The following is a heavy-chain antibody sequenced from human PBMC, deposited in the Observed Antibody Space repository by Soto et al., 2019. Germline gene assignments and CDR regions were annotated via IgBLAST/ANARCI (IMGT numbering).Heavy chain of an antibody. CDR1: GFTFSSYA. CDR2: ISYDGSNK. J-gene: IGHJ6*02. CDR3: ARDFGSGTGYYYGMDV. D-gene: IGHD1-7*01. V-gene: IGHV3-30-3*01. Sequence: QPGGSLRLSCAASGFTFSSYAMHWVRQAPGKGLEWVAVISYDGSNKYYADSVKGRFTISRDNSKNTLYLQMNSLRAEDTAVYYCARDFGSGTGYYYGMDVWGQGTTVTVSS.